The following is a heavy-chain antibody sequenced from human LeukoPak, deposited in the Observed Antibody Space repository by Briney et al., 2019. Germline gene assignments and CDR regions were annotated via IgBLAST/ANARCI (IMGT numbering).Heavy chain of an antibody. V-gene: IGHV3-20*04. D-gene: IGHD6-25*01. J-gene: IGHJ6*01. CDR1: GCTFDAYG. CDR2: INWSGGST. Sequence: GGSLRLSCAVSGCTFDAYGMSWVRQAPGKGLEWVSGINWSGGSTGYADYVKGRFTICRDNAKNSLYLQMNSLRAEDTALYYCARVKRGRAAPGTYYYYGMDVWGQGTTVTVSS. CDR3: ARVKRGRAAPGTYYYYGMDV.